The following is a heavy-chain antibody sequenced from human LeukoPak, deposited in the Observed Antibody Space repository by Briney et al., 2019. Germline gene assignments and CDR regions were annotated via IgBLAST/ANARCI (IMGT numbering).Heavy chain of an antibody. CDR1: GGSISSYY. CDR2: IYYSGST. J-gene: IGHJ5*02. CDR3: ARSGRYCSSTSCYVGRSVGWSDP. D-gene: IGHD2-2*01. V-gene: IGHV4-59*01. Sequence: SETLSLTCTVSGGSISSYYWSWIRQPPGKGLEWIGYIYYSGSTNYNPSLKSRVTISVDTSKNQFSLKLSSVTAADTAVYYCARSGRYCSSTSCYVGRSVGWSDPWGQGTLVTVSS.